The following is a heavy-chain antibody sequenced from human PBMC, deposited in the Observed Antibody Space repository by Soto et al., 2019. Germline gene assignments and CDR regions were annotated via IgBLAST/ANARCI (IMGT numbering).Heavy chain of an antibody. CDR1: GGSIRSSSYY. V-gene: IGHV4-39*01. CDR3: ARHRYSGSYYRMAWLDP. J-gene: IGHJ5*02. CDR2: IYYIGST. D-gene: IGHD1-26*01. Sequence: AETLSLTCTVSGGSIRSSSYYWGWIRHPPGKGLEWIGSIYYIGSTYSNPSLNSRVTLSVDTSKNQFSLKLSSVTAADTAVYYCARHRYSGSYYRMAWLDPWGQGPLVTVSS.